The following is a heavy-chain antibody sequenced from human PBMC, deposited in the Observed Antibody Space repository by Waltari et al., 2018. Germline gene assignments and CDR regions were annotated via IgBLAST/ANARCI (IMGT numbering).Heavy chain of an antibody. CDR3: AGGRGYSGSFDAW. D-gene: IGHD1-26*01. V-gene: IGHV1-8*03. J-gene: IGHJ4*02. Sequence: QVQLVQSGAEVKKPGASVKVSCKASGYTFTGYYMHWVRQAPGQGLEWMGRINPNSGNTGYAQKFQGRVTITRNTSRSTAYMELSSLRAEDTAVYYWAGGRGYSGSFDAWGGQGTLVTVSS. CDR2: INPNSGNT. CDR1: GYTFTGYY.